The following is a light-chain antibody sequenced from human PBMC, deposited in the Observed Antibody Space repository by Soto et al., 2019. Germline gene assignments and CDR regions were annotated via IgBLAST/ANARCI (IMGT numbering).Light chain of an antibody. CDR1: QDIATH. J-gene: IGKJ4*01. V-gene: IGKV1-33*01. CDR3: RHYDNVRIT. CDR2: EAS. Sequence: DIQMTQSPSSLSASVGDRVTITCQASQDIATHLNWYQHKPGKAPRLLINEASNLETEFPSRFSGSGSETDFSVTISSLQPEDNATYYCRHYDNVRITFGGGTKVEIK.